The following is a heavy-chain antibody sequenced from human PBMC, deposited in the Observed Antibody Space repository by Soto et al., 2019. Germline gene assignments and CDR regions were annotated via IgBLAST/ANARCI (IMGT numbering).Heavy chain of an antibody. D-gene: IGHD3-10*01. CDR2: INPDNGNT. Sequence: QVQFVQSGAEVKKPGASVQVSCKASGYTFTTYYLHWMHQAPGQRLEWMGWINPDNGNTRYSQNFQGRVTLTRDTSANSVYMELSSLTSEDTAMYYCARGPSSGAFDYWGQGTLVTVSS. J-gene: IGHJ4*02. CDR3: ARGPSSGAFDY. CDR1: GYTFTTYY. V-gene: IGHV1-3*01.